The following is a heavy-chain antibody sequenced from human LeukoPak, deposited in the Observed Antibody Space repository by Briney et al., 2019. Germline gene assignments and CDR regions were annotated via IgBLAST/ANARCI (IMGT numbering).Heavy chain of an antibody. V-gene: IGHV3-7*01. CDR3: GRGGMGEYTGYDDF. CDR1: GFTFSNYW. Sequence: PGGSLRLSCEASGFTFSNYWMSWVRQAPGKGLEWVANIKHDGSEDHYVDSVRGRFTISRDNAKNSLFLQMNSLRAEDTAVYHCGRGGMGEYTGYDDFWGQGTLVTVSS. CDR2: IKHDGSED. J-gene: IGHJ4*02. D-gene: IGHD5-12*01.